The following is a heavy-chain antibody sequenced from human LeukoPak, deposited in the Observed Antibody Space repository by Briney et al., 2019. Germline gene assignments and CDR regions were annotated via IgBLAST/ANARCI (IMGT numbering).Heavy chain of an antibody. CDR1: GYTFTCYY. D-gene: IGHD6-6*01. Sequence: KVSCKASGYTFTCYYMHWVRQAPGQGLEWMGRINPNSGGTNYAQKFQGRVTMTRDTSISTAYMELSRLRSDDTAVYYCARDIAARPSGFDPWGQGTLVTVSS. CDR3: ARDIAARPSGFDP. V-gene: IGHV1-2*06. J-gene: IGHJ5*02. CDR2: INPNSGGT.